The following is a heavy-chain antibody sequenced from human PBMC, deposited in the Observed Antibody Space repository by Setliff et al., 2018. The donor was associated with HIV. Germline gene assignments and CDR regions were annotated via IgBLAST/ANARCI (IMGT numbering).Heavy chain of an antibody. CDR3: ARFNWGNYFDY. CDR1: GGTFSSYA. V-gene: IGHV1-69*13. J-gene: IGHJ4*02. D-gene: IGHD7-27*01. Sequence: SVKVSCKASGGTFSSYAISWVRQAPGQGLEWMGGIIPILGPANYAQKVQGRVTITAGEYTTTSYMELRNLRSEDTAIYYCARFNWGNYFDYWGQGTLVTVSS. CDR2: IIPILGPA.